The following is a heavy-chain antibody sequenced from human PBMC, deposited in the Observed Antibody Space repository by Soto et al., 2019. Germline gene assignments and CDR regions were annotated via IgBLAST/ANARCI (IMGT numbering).Heavy chain of an antibody. Sequence: QVQLQESGPGLVKPSQTLSLTCTVSGASITSVNYFWTWIRHLPGEGLEWIGYIYNSGTTSYNPSLQSRVTISLDTSKNQFSLKVSSVTAADTAVYYCAREPLIWGQGTMVTVSS. CDR3: AREPLI. CDR2: IYNSGTT. CDR1: GASITSVNYF. V-gene: IGHV4-31*03. J-gene: IGHJ3*02.